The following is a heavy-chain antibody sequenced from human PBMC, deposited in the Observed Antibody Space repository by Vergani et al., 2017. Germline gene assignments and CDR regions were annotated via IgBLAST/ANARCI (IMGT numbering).Heavy chain of an antibody. CDR2: IYYSGST. CDR1: GGSISSHY. CDR3: ARLVTSYWYFDL. V-gene: IGHV4-59*11. D-gene: IGHD3-9*01. J-gene: IGHJ2*01. Sequence: QVQLQESGPGLVKPSETLSLTCTVSGGSISSHYWSWIRQPPGKGLEWSGYIYYSGSTNYNPSLKSRVTISVDTSKNQFSLKLSSVTAADTAVYYCARLVTSYWYFDLWGRGTLVTVSS.